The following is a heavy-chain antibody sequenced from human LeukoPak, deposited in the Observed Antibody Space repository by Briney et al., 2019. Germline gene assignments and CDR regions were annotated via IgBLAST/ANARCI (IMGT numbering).Heavy chain of an antibody. J-gene: IGHJ4*02. Sequence: GGSLRLSCAASGFTFSSYAMHWVRQAPGKGLEWVAVISYDGSNKYYADSVKGRLTISRDNSKNTLYLQMNSLRAEDTAVYYCARVLGGYSGSLDYWGQGTLVTVSS. V-gene: IGHV3-30-3*01. D-gene: IGHD1-26*01. CDR2: ISYDGSNK. CDR1: GFTFSSYA. CDR3: ARVLGGYSGSLDY.